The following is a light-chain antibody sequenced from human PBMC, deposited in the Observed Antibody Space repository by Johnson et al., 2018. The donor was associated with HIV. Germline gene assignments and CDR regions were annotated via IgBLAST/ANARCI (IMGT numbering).Light chain of an antibody. CDR2: DTS. V-gene: IGLV1-51*01. Sequence: QSVLTQPPSVSAAPGQRVTISCSGSSSNIGNNFVSWYQQLPGTAPKVLIYDTSKRPSGIPDRFSGSKSGTSATLCITGLQTGDEADYYCGTWDSSLRAYVFGPGTKVTVL. CDR1: SSNIGNNF. CDR3: GTWDSSLRAYV. J-gene: IGLJ1*01.